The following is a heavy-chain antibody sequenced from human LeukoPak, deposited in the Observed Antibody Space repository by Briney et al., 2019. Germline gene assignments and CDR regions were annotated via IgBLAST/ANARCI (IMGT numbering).Heavy chain of an antibody. CDR3: VRGGEGSGWPFDY. CDR2: IYPGDSDI. D-gene: IGHD6-19*01. CDR1: GYRFTSYW. V-gene: IGHV5-51*01. Sequence: AESLKISCKGSGYRFTSYWIGWVRQMPGKGLEWMGIIYPGDSDIRYSPSFLGQVTISADRSISTAYLQWSSLKASDTAIYYCVRGGEGSGWPFDYWGQGTLVTVSA. J-gene: IGHJ4*02.